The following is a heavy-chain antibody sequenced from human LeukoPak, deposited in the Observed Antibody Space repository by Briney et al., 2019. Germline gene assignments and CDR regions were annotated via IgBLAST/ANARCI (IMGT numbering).Heavy chain of an antibody. Sequence: ASVKVSCKASGYTFTSYGISWVRQAPGQGLAWMGWISAYNGNTNYAQKLQGRVTMTTDTSTSTAYMELRSLRSDDTAVYYCARDRTRHIVVVTAIRDFDYWGQGTLVTVSS. CDR1: GYTFTSYG. CDR2: ISAYNGNT. J-gene: IGHJ4*02. D-gene: IGHD2-21*02. V-gene: IGHV1-18*01. CDR3: ARDRTRHIVVVTAIRDFDY.